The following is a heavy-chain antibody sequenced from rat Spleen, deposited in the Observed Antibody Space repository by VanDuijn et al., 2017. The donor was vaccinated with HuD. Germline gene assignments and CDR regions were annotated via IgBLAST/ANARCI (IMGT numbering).Heavy chain of an antibody. J-gene: IGHJ4*01. CDR3: ARHGVYYYSGDDYVMDV. CDR1: GFTFNDYA. V-gene: IGHV5-17*01. D-gene: IGHD1-1*01. CDR2: INYDGSSI. Sequence: EVQLVESGGGLVQPGNSLKLSCAVSGFTFNDYAMAWVRQSPKKGLEWVATINYDGSSIYYRDAVKGRFTISRDNAKSTLYLQMDSLRSEDTATYYCARHGVYYYSGDDYVMDVWGQGASVTVSS.